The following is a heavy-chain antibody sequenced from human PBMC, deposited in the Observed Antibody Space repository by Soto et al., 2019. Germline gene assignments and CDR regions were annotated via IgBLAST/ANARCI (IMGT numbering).Heavy chain of an antibody. CDR2: INSDGSST. V-gene: IGHV3-74*01. J-gene: IGHJ6*02. CDR3: ARVRVGEVFVGMDV. D-gene: IGHD3-10*01. CDR1: GFTSSSYW. Sequence: EVQLVESGGGLVQPGGSLRLSCAASGFTSSSYWMHWVRQAPGKGLVWVSRINSDGSSTSYADSVKGRFTISRDNAKNTLYLQMNSLRAEDTAVYYCARVRVGEVFVGMDVWGQGTTVTVSS.